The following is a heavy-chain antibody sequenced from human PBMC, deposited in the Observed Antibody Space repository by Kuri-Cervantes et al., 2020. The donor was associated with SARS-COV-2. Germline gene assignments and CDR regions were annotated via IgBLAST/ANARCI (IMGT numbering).Heavy chain of an antibody. CDR3: ARGNIGGKGIYYYYYGMDV. V-gene: IGHV3-48*02. Sequence: GESLKISCAASGFTFSSYSMNWVRQAPGKGLECVSYISSSSSTIYYADSVKGRFTISRDNAKNSLYLQMNSLRDEDTAVYYCARGNIGGKGIYYYYYGMDVWGQGTTVTVSS. CDR2: ISSSSSTI. D-gene: IGHD1-26*01. CDR1: GFTFSSYS. J-gene: IGHJ6*02.